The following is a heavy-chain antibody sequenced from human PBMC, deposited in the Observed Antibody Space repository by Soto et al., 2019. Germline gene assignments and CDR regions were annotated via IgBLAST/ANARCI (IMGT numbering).Heavy chain of an antibody. CDR3: AITLGARLNWFDP. D-gene: IGHD3-10*01. V-gene: IGHV4-34*01. CDR2: INHSGST. Sequence: PSETLSLTCAVYGGSFSGYYWSWIRQPPGKGLERIGEINHSGSTNYNPSLKSRVTISVDTSKNQFSLKLSSVTAADTAVYYCAITLGARLNWFDPWGQGTLVTVSS. CDR1: GGSFSGYY. J-gene: IGHJ5*02.